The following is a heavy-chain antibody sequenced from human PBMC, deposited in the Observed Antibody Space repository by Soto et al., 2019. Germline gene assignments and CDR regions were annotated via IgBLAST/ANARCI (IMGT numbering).Heavy chain of an antibody. D-gene: IGHD3-22*01. J-gene: IGHJ6*02. CDR2: INHGGGT. CDR1: GGSFSFYY. V-gene: IGHV4-34*01. CDR3: ARSPDSSGDYPRLYFYGMRL. Sequence: SETLSLTCAVYGGSFSFYYWSWVRQPPGKGLEWMGDINHGGGTNSNMSVKSRVTIAVDTSDTQFSLKLSPVTAADTAVYYCARSPDSSGDYPRLYFYGMRLWGPGTIVNVS.